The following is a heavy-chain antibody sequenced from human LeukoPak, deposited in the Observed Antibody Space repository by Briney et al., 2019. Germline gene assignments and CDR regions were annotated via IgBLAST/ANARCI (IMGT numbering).Heavy chain of an antibody. V-gene: IGHV1-8*01. J-gene: IGHJ4*02. Sequence: ASVKVSCKASGYTFTSYDINWVRQATGQGLEWMGWMNPNSGNTGYAQKFQGRVTMTRNTSISTAYMELSSLRSEGTAVYYCARGVRVVPAAYYFDYWGQGTLVTVSS. D-gene: IGHD2-2*01. CDR1: GYTFTSYD. CDR2: MNPNSGNT. CDR3: ARGVRVVPAAYYFDY.